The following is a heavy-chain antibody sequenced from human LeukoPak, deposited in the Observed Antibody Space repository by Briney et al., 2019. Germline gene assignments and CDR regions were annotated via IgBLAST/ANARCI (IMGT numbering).Heavy chain of an antibody. CDR3: ARRSGKAVAGINWFVP. Sequence: SETLSLTCAVYGGSFSFYYWSWIRQTPGKGLEWIGEINDSGSSNCNPSIKSRVTMSVDKSKNQFSLKLRSVTAADTAMYYCARRSGKAVAGINWFVPWGQGTQLTVSS. D-gene: IGHD6-19*01. V-gene: IGHV4-34*01. J-gene: IGHJ5*02. CDR1: GGSFSFYY. CDR2: INDSGSS.